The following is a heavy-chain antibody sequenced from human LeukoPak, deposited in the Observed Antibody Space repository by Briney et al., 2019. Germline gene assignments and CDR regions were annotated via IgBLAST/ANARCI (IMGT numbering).Heavy chain of an antibody. V-gene: IGHV4-39*01. CDR2: IYYSGST. J-gene: IGHJ6*02. CDR1: GGSISSSSYY. Sequence: PSETLSLTCTVSGGSISSSSYYWGWIRQPPGKGLEWIGSIYYSGSTYYNPSLKSRVTISVDTSKNQFSLKLSSVTAADTAVYYCASEPISYCGGDCYALNYYYYGMDVWGQGTTVTVSS. D-gene: IGHD2-21*02. CDR3: ASEPISYCGGDCYALNYYYYGMDV.